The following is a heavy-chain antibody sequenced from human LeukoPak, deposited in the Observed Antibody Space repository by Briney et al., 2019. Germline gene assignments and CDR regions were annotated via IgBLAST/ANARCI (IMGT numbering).Heavy chain of an antibody. CDR2: IYYSGST. CDR1: GGSISSYY. V-gene: IGHV4-59*01. D-gene: IGHD6-13*01. CDR3: ARVAHSLSRSWYEFWFDP. J-gene: IGHJ5*02. Sequence: PSETLSLTCTVSGGSISSYYWSWIRQPPGKGLEWIGYIYYSGSTNYNPSLKSRVTISVDTSKNQFSLKLSSVTAADTAVYYCARVAHSLSRSWYEFWFDPWGQGTLVTVSS.